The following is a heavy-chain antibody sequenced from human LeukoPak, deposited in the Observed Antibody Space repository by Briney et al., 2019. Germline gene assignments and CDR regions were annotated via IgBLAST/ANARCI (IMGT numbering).Heavy chain of an antibody. V-gene: IGHV1-2*04. Sequence: ASVKVSCKASGYTFTGYYMHWVRQAPGQGLEWMGWINPNSGGTNYAQKFQGWVTMTRDTSISTAYMELSRLRSDDTAVYYCARVGGPDSDGAELAYWGKEPWSPSPQ. CDR1: GYTFTGYY. CDR3: ARVGGPDSDGAELAY. J-gene: IGHJ4*01. D-gene: IGHD3-3*01. CDR2: INPNSGGT.